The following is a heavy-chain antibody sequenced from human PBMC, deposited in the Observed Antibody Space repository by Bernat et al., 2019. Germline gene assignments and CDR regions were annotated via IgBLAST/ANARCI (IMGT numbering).Heavy chain of an antibody. V-gene: IGHV3-7*01. D-gene: IGHD6-13*01. J-gene: IGHJ4*02. CDR1: GFTFSTYW. Sequence: EVQLVESGGGLVQPGGSLRLSCTASGFTFSTYWMTWVRQAPGKGLEWVASIKQDGSEKYYLDFVKGRFTISRDNTKNSLYLEMNSLRGEDTGVYYCATRPRQPESWGQGTLVTVSS. CDR2: IKQDGSEK. CDR3: ATRPRQPES.